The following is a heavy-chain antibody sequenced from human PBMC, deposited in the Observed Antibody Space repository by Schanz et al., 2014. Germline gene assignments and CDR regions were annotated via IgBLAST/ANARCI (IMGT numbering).Heavy chain of an antibody. CDR1: GFTFSDYY. CDR3: ARQRSYFYAMDV. CDR2: ISSDGISK. J-gene: IGHJ6*02. Sequence: QVQLVESGGGLVKPGGSLRLSCAASGFTFSDYYMSWVRQAPGKGLEWVSCISSDGISKYYADPVKGRFTITRDSAKNSLYLQMNSLRAEDTAVYYCARQRSYFYAMDVWGQGTTVTVSS. V-gene: IGHV3-11*01.